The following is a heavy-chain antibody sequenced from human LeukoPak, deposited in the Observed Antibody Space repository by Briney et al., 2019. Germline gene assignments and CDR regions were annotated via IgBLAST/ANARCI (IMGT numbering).Heavy chain of an antibody. J-gene: IGHJ4*02. D-gene: IGHD5-18*01. CDR1: GGTFGSYA. V-gene: IGHV1-69*13. Sequence: SVKVSCKASGGTFGSYAISWVRQAPGQGLEWMGGVIPIFGTANYAQKFQGRVTITADESTSTAYMELSSLRSEDTAVYYCARGDTAMATNYWGQGTLVTVSS. CDR3: ARGDTAMATNY. CDR2: VIPIFGTA.